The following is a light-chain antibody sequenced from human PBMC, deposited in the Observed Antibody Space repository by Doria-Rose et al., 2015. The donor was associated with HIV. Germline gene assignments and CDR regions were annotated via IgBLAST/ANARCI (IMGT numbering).Light chain of an antibody. J-gene: IGKJ1*01. V-gene: IGKV3-20*01. CDR1: QSFSSTY. CDR2: DGS. Sequence: TQSPGTLSLSPGERATLSCRASQSFSSTYLAWYQQKPGQAPSLLIYDGSTRATGIPDRFSASGSGTDFTLTINRLEPDDVALYCCHQYGTSWTFGQGTKVGI. CDR3: HQYGTSWT.